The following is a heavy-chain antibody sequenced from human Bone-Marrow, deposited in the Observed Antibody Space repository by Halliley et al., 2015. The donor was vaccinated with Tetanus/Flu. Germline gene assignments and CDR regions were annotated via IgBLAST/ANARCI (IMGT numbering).Heavy chain of an antibody. CDR2: IDPLNSNT. J-gene: IGHJ4*02. Sequence: LEWMGRIDPLNSNTNYSPPVQGHATMSVDRSVSSAHLQWSSLKASDSAMYFCARTLREADDGFWGQGTLVTVSS. V-gene: IGHV5-10-1*01. CDR3: ARTLREADDGF. D-gene: IGHD3-3*01.